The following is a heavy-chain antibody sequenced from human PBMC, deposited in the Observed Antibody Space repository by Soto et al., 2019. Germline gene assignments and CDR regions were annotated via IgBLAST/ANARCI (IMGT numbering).Heavy chain of an antibody. CDR2: IWYDGSNK. Sequence: QVQLVESGGGVVQPGRSLRLSCAASGFTFSSYGMHWVRQAPGKGLEWVAVIWYDGSNKYYADSVKGRFTISRDNSKNPLYLQMKSLRAEDTAVYYCARARAHLGDYVWGSDEWGQGTLVTVSS. J-gene: IGHJ4*02. V-gene: IGHV3-33*01. CDR3: ARARAHLGDYVWGSDE. D-gene: IGHD3-16*01. CDR1: GFTFSSYG.